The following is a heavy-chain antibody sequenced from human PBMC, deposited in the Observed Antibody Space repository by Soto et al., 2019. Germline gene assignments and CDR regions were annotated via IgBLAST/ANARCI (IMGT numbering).Heavy chain of an antibody. CDR3: ARPKPYYYGSGSRIFDP. Sequence: PSGTPSPPRAVFGGSLRGYYWSWVPPPPRKGLEWIGEINHSGSTNYNPSLKSRVTISVDTSKNQFSLKLSSVTAADTAVYYCARPKPYYYGSGSRIFDPWGQGTLVTVSS. CDR1: GGSLRGYY. V-gene: IGHV4-34*01. J-gene: IGHJ5*02. CDR2: INHSGST. D-gene: IGHD3-10*01.